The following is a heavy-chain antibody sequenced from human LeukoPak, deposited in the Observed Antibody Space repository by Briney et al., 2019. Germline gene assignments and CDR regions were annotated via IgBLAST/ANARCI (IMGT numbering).Heavy chain of an antibody. D-gene: IGHD3-16*01. CDR2: INHSGST. V-gene: IGHV4-4*02. Sequence: SGTLSLTCAVSGDSISSSNWWGWVRQPPGKGLEWIGEINHSGSTNYNPSLKSRVTISVDTSKNQFSLKLSSVTAADTAVYYCAREFTFGGVIGYWGQGTLVTVSS. CDR3: AREFTFGGVIGY. CDR1: GDSISSSNW. J-gene: IGHJ4*02.